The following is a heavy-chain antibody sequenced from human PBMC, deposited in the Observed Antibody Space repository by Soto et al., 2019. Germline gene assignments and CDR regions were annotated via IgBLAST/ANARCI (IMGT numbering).Heavy chain of an antibody. Sequence: AGGSLRLSCEGSGFTFRRYAMHWVRQAPGKGLDWVAVISADGGLEFYADSVKGRFAISRDNYKNTLYLQMNSLRAEDAAIYYCAKKREQVPSATQVSDIWGQATLVPVSS. CDR2: ISADGGLE. J-gene: IGHJ4*03. CDR3: AKKREQVPSATQVSDI. V-gene: IGHV3-30*18. D-gene: IGHD1-1*01. CDR1: GFTFRRYA.